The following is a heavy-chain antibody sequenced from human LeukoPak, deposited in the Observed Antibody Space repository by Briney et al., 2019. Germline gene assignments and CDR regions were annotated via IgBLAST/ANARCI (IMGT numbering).Heavy chain of an antibody. V-gene: IGHV3-23*01. CDR3: AKDPYAILTGYRYYFDY. J-gene: IGHJ4*02. Sequence: PGGSLRLSCVASGLTSSSYAMSWVRQAPGKGLEWVSAISASGGSTYYADSVKGRFTISRDNSKNTLYLQMNSLRAEDTAVYYCAKDPYAILTGYRYYFDYWGQGTLVTVSS. D-gene: IGHD3-9*01. CDR1: GLTSSSYA. CDR2: ISASGGST.